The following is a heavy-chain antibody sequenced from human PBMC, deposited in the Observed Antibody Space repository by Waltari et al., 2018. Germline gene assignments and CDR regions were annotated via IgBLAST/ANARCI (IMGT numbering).Heavy chain of an antibody. CDR2: IYYSGST. D-gene: IGHD6-13*01. V-gene: IGHV4-39*01. CDR1: GGSISSSSYY. J-gene: IGHJ3*02. CDR3: ARQDSLGIAAADAFDI. Sequence: QLQLQASGPGLVKPSETLSLTCTVSGGSISSSSYYWGRIRQPPGKGLEWIGSIYYSGSTYYNPSFKSRVTISVDTSKNQFSLKLSSVTAADTAVYYCARQDSLGIAAADAFDIWGQGTMVTVSS.